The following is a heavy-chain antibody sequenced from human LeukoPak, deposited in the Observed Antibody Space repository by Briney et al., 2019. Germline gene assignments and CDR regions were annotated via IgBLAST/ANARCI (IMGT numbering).Heavy chain of an antibody. CDR3: ARKYYYGNWFDP. CDR1: GGSITSVIYY. D-gene: IGHD3-10*01. Sequence: SETLSLTCTVSGGSITSVIYYTSWIRLPAGKGREWIALIYTSGSTNYNPSLKSRVTISVDTPKNQFSLKLSSVTAADTAVYYCARKYYYGNWFDPWGQGTLVTVTS. J-gene: IGHJ5*02. CDR2: IYTSGST. V-gene: IGHV4-61*10.